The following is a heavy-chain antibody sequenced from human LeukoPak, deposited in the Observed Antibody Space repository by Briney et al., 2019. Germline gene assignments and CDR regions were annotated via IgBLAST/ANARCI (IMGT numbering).Heavy chain of an antibody. CDR1: GDSVSSNRAT. V-gene: IGHV6-1*01. J-gene: IGHJ4*02. CDR3: ARGRGDIDFDY. Sequence: SQTLSLTCAISGDSVSSNRATWTWIRQSPSRGLEWLGRTYFRSKWYNDYAVSVKSRITINPDTSKNQFSLQLGSVTPEDTAVYYCARGRGDIDFDYWGQGTLVTVSS. CDR2: TYFRSKWYN.